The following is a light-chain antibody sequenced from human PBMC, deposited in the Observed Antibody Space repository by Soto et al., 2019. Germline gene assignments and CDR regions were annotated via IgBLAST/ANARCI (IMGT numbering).Light chain of an antibody. CDR3: QAWDSGPWV. J-gene: IGLJ2*01. CDR1: KLGDKY. Sequence: SYELTQPPSVSVSPGQTASITCSGDKLGDKYACWYQQKPGQSPVLVIYQDSKRPSGIPERFSGSNSGNTATLTISGTQAMDEADYYCQAWDSGPWVFGGGTKLTVL. CDR2: QDS. V-gene: IGLV3-1*01.